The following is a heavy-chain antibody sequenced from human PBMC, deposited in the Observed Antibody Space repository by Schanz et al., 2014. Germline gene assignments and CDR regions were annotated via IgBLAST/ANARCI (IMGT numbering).Heavy chain of an antibody. Sequence: EVQLVESGGGLVQPGGSLRLSCAASAFIFRSYSMHWVRQAPGKGLEWVSYISRSSSTIYYADSVRGRFTISRDNSKSMLFLEMSSLRVEDTAVYYCARGVRIDYWGQGTLVTVSS. CDR1: AFIFRSYS. J-gene: IGHJ4*02. V-gene: IGHV3-48*01. CDR2: ISRSSSTI. D-gene: IGHD3-3*01. CDR3: ARGVRIDY.